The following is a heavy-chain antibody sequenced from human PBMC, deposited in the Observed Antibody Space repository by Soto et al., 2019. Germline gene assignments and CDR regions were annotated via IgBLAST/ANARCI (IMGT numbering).Heavy chain of an antibody. D-gene: IGHD5-12*01. J-gene: IGHJ4*02. CDR1: GFTFSGYG. Sequence: QVQLVESGGGVVQPGRSLRLSCAASGFTFSGYGMHWVRQAPGKGLEWVAVIWYDGSIKEYADSVKGRFTISRDNSKNTVYLQMNSLRDEDTAVYYCARDSSYGGGDYWGQGTLVTVSS. CDR3: ARDSSYGGGDY. V-gene: IGHV3-33*01. CDR2: IWYDGSIK.